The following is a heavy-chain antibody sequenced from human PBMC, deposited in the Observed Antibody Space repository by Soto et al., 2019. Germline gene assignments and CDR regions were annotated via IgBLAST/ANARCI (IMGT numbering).Heavy chain of an antibody. CDR3: ATEMGASRGPFDN. V-gene: IGHV3-23*01. CDR1: VFPFGANA. CDR2: LSNTGRRT. Sequence: QPGGSLRLSCVVSVFPFGANAMSWVRQAPGKGLEWVSGLSNTGRRTYYADSVKGRFTISRDNSENTVYLQMNSLRVEDTAVYYCATEMGASRGPFDNWGQGTLVTVSS. J-gene: IGHJ4*02. D-gene: IGHD3-10*01.